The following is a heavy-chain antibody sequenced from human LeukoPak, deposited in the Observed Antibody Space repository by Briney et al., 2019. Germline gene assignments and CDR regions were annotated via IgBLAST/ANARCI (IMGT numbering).Heavy chain of an antibody. V-gene: IGHV1-2*02. CDR2: INPNSGGT. CDR3: ARISRWELRLDYFDY. J-gene: IGHJ4*02. CDR1: GYTFTGYY. D-gene: IGHD1-26*01. Sequence: ASVTVSCKASGYTFTGYYMHWVRQAPGQGLEWMGWINPNSGGTNYAQKFQGRVTMTRDTSISTAYMELSRLRSDDTAVYYCARISRWELRLDYFDYWGQGTLVTVSS.